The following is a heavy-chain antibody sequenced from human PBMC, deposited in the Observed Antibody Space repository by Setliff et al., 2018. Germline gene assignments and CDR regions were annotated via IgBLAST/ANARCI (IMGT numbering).Heavy chain of an antibody. Sequence: SVKVSCKASGGTFSSYGISWVRQAPGQGLEWMGGTIPMFGSTTYAQKFQGRLTIITDESTNTAFMQLSSLRSDDTAVYYCARSNMGNYYDSGRYYYYYYMDVWGKGTTVTVSS. D-gene: IGHD3-10*01. CDR2: TIPMFGST. V-gene: IGHV1-69*05. CDR1: GGTFSSYG. J-gene: IGHJ6*03. CDR3: ARSNMGNYYDSGRYYYYYYMDV.